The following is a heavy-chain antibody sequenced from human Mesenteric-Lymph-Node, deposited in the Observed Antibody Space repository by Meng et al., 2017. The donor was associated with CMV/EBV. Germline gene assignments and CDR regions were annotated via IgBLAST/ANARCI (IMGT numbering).Heavy chain of an antibody. CDR2: ISFDGRNV. J-gene: IGHJ4*02. D-gene: IGHD6-6*01. V-gene: IGHV3-30*04. Sequence: GESLKISCVAPGLTFSTYAMHWVRQAPGKGLEWVAVISFDGRNVYYADSVKGRFTISRDNFKNTLHLEMSRLRTEDTAVYYCARVMMEYSISPLREDFWGQGTLVTVSS. CDR1: GLTFSTYA. CDR3: ARVMMEYSISPLREDF.